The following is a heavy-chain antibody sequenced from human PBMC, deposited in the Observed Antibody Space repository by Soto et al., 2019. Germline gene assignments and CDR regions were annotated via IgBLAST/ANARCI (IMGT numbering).Heavy chain of an antibody. J-gene: IGHJ5*02. Sequence: PSETLSLTCTVSGGSISSYYWSWIRQPPGKGLEWIGYIYYSGSTNYNPSLKSRVTISVDTSKNQFSLKLSSVTAADTAVCYCARGFYDTGGYSSPFDIWGQGILVTVS. D-gene: IGHD3-22*01. V-gene: IGHV4-59*01. CDR3: ARGFYDTGGYSSPFDI. CDR1: GGSISSYY. CDR2: IYYSGST.